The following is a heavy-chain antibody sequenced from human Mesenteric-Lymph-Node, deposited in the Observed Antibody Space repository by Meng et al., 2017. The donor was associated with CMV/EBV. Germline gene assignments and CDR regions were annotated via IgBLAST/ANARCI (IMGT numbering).Heavy chain of an antibody. CDR2: INPNSGVS. V-gene: IGHV1-2*06. D-gene: IGHD2/OR15-2a*01. Sequence: QVQLVQSGAEVKKPGASVRVSCKASGYTFIDYYIDWVRQAPGPGLEWSGRINPNSGVSNSAQNFQGRVPMTRETSISTAYMELGRLTSDDTAVYYCARDNVNPEGFDPWGQGTLVTVSS. CDR3: ARDNVNPEGFDP. CDR1: GYTFIDYY. J-gene: IGHJ5*02.